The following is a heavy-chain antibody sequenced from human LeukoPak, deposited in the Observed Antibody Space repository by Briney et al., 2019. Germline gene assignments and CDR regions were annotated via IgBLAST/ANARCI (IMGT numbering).Heavy chain of an antibody. J-gene: IGHJ4*02. CDR3: ARDPAGTNYYGSGSYYKGGFDY. Sequence: GGSLRLSCAASGFTFSSYSMNWVRQAPGKGLKWVSSISSSSSYIYYADSVTGRFTISRDNAKNSLYLQMNSLRAEDTAVYYCARDPAGTNYYGSGSYYKGGFDYWGQGTLVTVSS. CDR2: ISSSSSYI. CDR1: GFTFSSYS. D-gene: IGHD3-10*01. V-gene: IGHV3-21*01.